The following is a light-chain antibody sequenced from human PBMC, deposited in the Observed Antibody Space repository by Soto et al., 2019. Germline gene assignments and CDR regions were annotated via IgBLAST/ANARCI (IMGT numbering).Light chain of an antibody. CDR3: QHLDSFPLA. Sequence: DIQLTQSPSFLSASVGDRVTITGRASQCISNHVAWYRQKSGKAPMLLIYAASTLQSGVPSRFSGSGSGTEFTLTISSLHPEDFATYYCQHLDSFPLAFGGGTTVEI. J-gene: IGKJ4*01. V-gene: IGKV1-9*01. CDR1: QCISNH. CDR2: AAS.